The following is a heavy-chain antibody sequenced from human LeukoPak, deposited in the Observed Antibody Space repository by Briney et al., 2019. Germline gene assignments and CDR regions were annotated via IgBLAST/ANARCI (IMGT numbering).Heavy chain of an antibody. Sequence: GGSLRLSCAASGFTFSSYGMHWVRQAPGKGLGWVAVISYDGSNKYYADSVKGRFTISRDNSKNTLYLQMNSLRAEDTAVYYCAKDLTYCGGDCRDYWGQGTLVTVSS. J-gene: IGHJ4*02. CDR2: ISYDGSNK. CDR3: AKDLTYCGGDCRDY. V-gene: IGHV3-30*18. D-gene: IGHD2-21*02. CDR1: GFTFSSYG.